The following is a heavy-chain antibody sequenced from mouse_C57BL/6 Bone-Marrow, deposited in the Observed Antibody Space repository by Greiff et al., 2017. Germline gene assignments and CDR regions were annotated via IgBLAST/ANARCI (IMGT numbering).Heavy chain of an antibody. CDR2: ISNLAYSI. CDR1: GFTFSDYG. J-gene: IGHJ1*03. D-gene: IGHD2-4*01. Sequence: EVMLVESGGGLVQPGGSLKLSCAASGFTFSDYGMAWVRQAPRKGPEWVAFISNLAYSIYYADTVTGRFTISRENAKNTLYLEMSSLRAEDTAMYCGARDDYEGYWYFDVWGTGTTVTVSS. V-gene: IGHV5-15*01. CDR3: ARDDYEGYWYFDV.